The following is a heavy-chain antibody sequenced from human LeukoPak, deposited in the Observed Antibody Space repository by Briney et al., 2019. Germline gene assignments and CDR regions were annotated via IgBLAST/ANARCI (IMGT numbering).Heavy chain of an antibody. CDR1: GGSINGYY. Sequence: SETLSLTCTVSGGSINGYYWSWIRQSPGKGLESLGYIYYTGSTNYNPSLKSRVTMSVDTSRNQFFLRLSSVTAADTAVYYCAKEEYGSGSYYYYYYYYMDVWGKGTTVTISS. D-gene: IGHD3-10*01. V-gene: IGHV4-59*12. CDR3: AKEEYGSGSYYYYYYYYMDV. CDR2: IYYTGST. J-gene: IGHJ6*03.